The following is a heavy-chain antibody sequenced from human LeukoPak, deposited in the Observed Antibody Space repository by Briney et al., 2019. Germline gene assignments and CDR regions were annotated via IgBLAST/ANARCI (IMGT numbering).Heavy chain of an antibody. CDR2: ISSDSNYI. D-gene: IGHD6-6*01. V-gene: IGHV3-21*01. Sequence: GGSLRLSCAASGFTFSSYTMNWVRQAPGKGLEWVSSISSDSNYIYYADSVKGRFTISRGNAWNSLYLQMNSLRAEDTAIYYCSGQYSSSSVVDYWGQGTLVTVSS. CDR1: GFTFSSYT. J-gene: IGHJ4*02. CDR3: SGQYSSSSVVDY.